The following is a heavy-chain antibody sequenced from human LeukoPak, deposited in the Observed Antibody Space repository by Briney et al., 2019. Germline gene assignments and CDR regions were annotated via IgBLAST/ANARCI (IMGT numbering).Heavy chain of an antibody. D-gene: IGHD5/OR15-5a*01. V-gene: IGHV4-59*01. CDR3: ARSTIYDYYFDY. Sequence: SGTLSLTCTVSGGSISSYYWSWIRQPPGKGLEWIGYIYYSGSTNYNPSLKSRVTISVDTSKNQFSLKLSSVTAADTAVYYCARSTIYDYYFDYWGQGTLVTVSS. J-gene: IGHJ4*02. CDR2: IYYSGST. CDR1: GGSISSYY.